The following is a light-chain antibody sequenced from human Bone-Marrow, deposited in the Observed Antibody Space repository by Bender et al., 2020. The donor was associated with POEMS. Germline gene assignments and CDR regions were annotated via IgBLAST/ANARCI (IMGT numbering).Light chain of an antibody. V-gene: IGLV1-44*01. CDR3: AAWEAGLSGGV. Sequence: QSVLTQPPSASGTPGQRVTISCSGSNSNIGTNAVNWYQQFPGTAPTLLIYSDNQRPSGVPDRFYAFKSGTTASLAISGLQCEDEADYYCAAWEAGLSGGVFGGGTKLTVL. CDR2: SDN. J-gene: IGLJ3*02. CDR1: NSNIGTNA.